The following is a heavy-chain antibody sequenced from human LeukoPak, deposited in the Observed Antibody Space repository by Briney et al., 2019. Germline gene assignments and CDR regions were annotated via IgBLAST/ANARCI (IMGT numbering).Heavy chain of an antibody. CDR2: INPNSGGT. Sequence: GASVKVSCKASGYTFTGYYMHWVRQAPGQGLEWMGWINPNSGGTNYAQKFQGRVTMTRDTSISTAYMELSRLRSDDTAVYYCATHFKRRNYVYFDYWGQGTLVTVSS. CDR3: ATHFKRRNYVYFDY. V-gene: IGHV1-2*02. D-gene: IGHD1-7*01. CDR1: GYTFTGYY. J-gene: IGHJ4*02.